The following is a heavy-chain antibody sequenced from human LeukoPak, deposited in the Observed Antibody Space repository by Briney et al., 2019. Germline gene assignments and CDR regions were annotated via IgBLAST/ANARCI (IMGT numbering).Heavy chain of an antibody. J-gene: IGHJ4*02. V-gene: IGHV4-39*01. CDR3: ANIRGAMVRGAGLDY. D-gene: IGHD3-10*01. Sequence: SETLSLTCTVSGGSISSSSYYWGWIRQPPGKGLEWIGSIYYSGSTYYNPSLKSRVTISLDTSKNQFSLKLSSVTAADTAVYYCANIRGAMVRGAGLDYWGQGTLVTVSS. CDR1: GGSISSSSYY. CDR2: IYYSGST.